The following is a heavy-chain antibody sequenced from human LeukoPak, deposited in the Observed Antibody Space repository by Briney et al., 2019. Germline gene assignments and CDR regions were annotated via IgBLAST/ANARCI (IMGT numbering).Heavy chain of an antibody. CDR2: IYHSGST. D-gene: IGHD6-19*01. J-gene: IGHJ4*02. CDR3: ASQYSSGWYYFDY. CDR1: GGSISSGGYS. Sequence: PSQTLSLTCAVSGGSISSGGYSWSWIRQPPGKGLEWIGYIYHSGSTYYNPSLKSRVTISVDRSKNQFSLKLSSVTAADTAVYYCASQYSSGWYYFDYWGQRTLVTVSS. V-gene: IGHV4-30-2*01.